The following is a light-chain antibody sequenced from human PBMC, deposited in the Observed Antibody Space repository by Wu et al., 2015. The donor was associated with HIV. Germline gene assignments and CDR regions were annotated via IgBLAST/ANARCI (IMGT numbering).Light chain of an antibody. V-gene: IGKV1-9*01. J-gene: IGKJ5*01. CDR1: QDINNY. Sequence: QLTQSPNSLSASVGDRVTITCRANQDINNYLAWYQQKPGKPLHLLIYGASTLQNGVPSRFSGSGSGTDFTLTISNLQPDDSATYFCQESSSIPPAFGQGTRVDNK. CDR2: GAS. CDR3: QESSSIPPA.